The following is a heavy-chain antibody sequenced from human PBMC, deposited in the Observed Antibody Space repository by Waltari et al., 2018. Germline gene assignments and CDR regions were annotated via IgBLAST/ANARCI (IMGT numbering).Heavy chain of an antibody. CDR2: IIPIFGTA. Sequence: QVQLVQSGAEVKKPGSSVKVSCKASGGTFSSYAISWVRQAPGQGLEWMGGIIPIFGTANYEQKFQGRVTITADESTSTAYMELSSLRSEDTAVYYCARGGGYCSSTSCYGPVDYWGQGTLVTVSS. D-gene: IGHD2-2*03. J-gene: IGHJ4*02. CDR3: ARGGGYCSSTSCYGPVDY. CDR1: GGTFSSYA. V-gene: IGHV1-69*13.